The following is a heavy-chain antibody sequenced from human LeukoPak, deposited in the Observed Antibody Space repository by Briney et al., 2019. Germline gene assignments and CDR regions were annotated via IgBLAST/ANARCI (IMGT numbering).Heavy chain of an antibody. J-gene: IGHJ4*02. D-gene: IGHD5-12*01. CDR2: INWNSDSI. CDR3: AINGGGDSGYGNFDY. V-gene: IGHV3-9*01. CDR1: GFTFDDYA. Sequence: GGSLRLSCAVSGFTFDDYAMHWVRQVPGKGLEWVSGINWNSDSIGYADSVKGRFTTSRDNAKNSLYLQMDSLRAEDTAFYYCAINGGGDSGYGNFDYWGQGTLVTVSS.